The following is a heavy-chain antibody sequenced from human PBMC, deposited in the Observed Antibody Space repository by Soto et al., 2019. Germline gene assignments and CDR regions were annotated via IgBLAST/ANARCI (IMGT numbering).Heavy chain of an antibody. V-gene: IGHV4-38-2*02. J-gene: IGHJ5*02. CDR2: IYHSGST. Sequence: KPSETLSLTCAVSGYSISSGYYWGWIRQPPGKGLEWIGSIYHSGSTYYNPSLKSRVTISVDTSKNQFSLKLSSVTAADTAVYYCARELHYCSGGSCYGWFDPWGQGTLVTVSS. CDR3: ARELHYCSGGSCYGWFDP. CDR1: GYSISSGYY. D-gene: IGHD2-15*01.